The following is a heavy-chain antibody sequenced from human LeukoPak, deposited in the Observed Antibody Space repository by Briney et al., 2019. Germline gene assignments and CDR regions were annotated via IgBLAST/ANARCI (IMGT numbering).Heavy chain of an antibody. D-gene: IGHD3-22*01. J-gene: IGHJ4*02. V-gene: IGHV4-4*02. Sequence: SGTLSLTCTVSGDSINSLDLWSWVRQPPGKGLEWIGEMYLSGTTHSNPSVKSRVTISIDKSKNQFSLKLSSVTAADTAVYYCASSVSITMIVDYWGQGTLVTVSS. CDR2: MYLSGTT. CDR3: ASSVSITMIVDY. CDR1: GDSINSLDL.